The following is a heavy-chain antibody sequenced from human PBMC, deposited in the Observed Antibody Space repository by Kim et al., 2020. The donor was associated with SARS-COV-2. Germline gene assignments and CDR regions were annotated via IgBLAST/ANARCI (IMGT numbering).Heavy chain of an antibody. CDR3: ARMITGTFHWFDP. Sequence: PSRTSRVTLAVDTSKNQFSRKLTSVTAADTAVYYCARMITGTFHWFDPWGQGTLVTVSS. J-gene: IGHJ5*02. V-gene: IGHV4-59*01. D-gene: IGHD1-20*01.